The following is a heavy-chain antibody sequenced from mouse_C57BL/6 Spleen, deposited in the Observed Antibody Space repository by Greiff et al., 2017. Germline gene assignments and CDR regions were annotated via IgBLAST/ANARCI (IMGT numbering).Heavy chain of an antibody. CDR3: AKAIYSARGY. J-gene: IGHJ4*01. CDR2: ISSGSSSI. D-gene: IGHD1-1*01. CDR1: GFTFSDHG. V-gene: IGHV5-17*01. Sequence: EVQLVESGGGLVKPGGSLKFSCAASGFTFSDHGTHWVRQAPEKGLEWVAYISSGSSSIYYADTVQGRFTISRDNAKNTLFLQMTSRRSEDTAMYYCAKAIYSARGYWGQGTSVTGSS.